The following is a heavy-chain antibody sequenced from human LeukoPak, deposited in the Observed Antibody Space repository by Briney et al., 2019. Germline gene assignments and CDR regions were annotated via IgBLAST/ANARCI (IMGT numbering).Heavy chain of an antibody. CDR3: ARDDFGELDF. V-gene: IGHV1-18*01. CDR2: ISAYTGNT. D-gene: IGHD4/OR15-4a*01. Sequence: ASVKVSCKASGYNFSTYGVSWVRQAPGQGLEWMGGISAYTGNTNYAQKFQGRVTMITDTSTSTAHMELRSLSSDDTAVYYCARDDFGELDFWGQGTLVTVSS. CDR1: GYNFSTYG. J-gene: IGHJ4*02.